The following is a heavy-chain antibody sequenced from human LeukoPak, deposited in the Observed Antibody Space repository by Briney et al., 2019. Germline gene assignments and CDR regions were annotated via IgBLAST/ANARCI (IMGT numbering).Heavy chain of an antibody. J-gene: IGHJ6*02. D-gene: IGHD2-15*01. CDR3: ASSYCSGGSCPYGMDV. CDR2: IYYSGST. V-gene: IGHV4-59*08. Sequence: SETLSLTCTASGGSISSYYWSWIRQPPGKGLEWIGYIYYSGSTNYNPSLKSRVTISVDTSKNQSSLKLSSVTAADTAVYYCASSYCSGGSCPYGMDVWGQGTTVTVSS. CDR1: GGSISSYY.